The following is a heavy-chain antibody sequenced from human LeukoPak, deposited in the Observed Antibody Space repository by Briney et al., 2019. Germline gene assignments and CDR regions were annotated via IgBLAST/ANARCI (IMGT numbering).Heavy chain of an antibody. CDR3: FLGYYDTTNPLRFDY. Sequence: PGGSLRLSCAASGFTFNSRPMNWVRQAPGKGLEWVSYINGDSSAIYYADSVKGRFTISRDNAKNSLYLQMNSLRAEDTAVYYCFLGYYDTTNPLRFDYWGQGTLVTVSS. CDR1: GFTFNSRP. CDR2: INGDSSAI. V-gene: IGHV3-48*04. D-gene: IGHD3-22*01. J-gene: IGHJ4*02.